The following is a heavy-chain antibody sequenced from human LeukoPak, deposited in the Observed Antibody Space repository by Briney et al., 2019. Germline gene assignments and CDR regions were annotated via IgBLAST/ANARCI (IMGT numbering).Heavy chain of an antibody. D-gene: IGHD5-24*01. V-gene: IGHV3-9*01. CDR3: ARGRIKMATITGLPRQLNWFDP. J-gene: IGHJ5*02. CDR2: ISWNSGSI. CDR1: GFTFDDYA. Sequence: GGSLRLSCAASGFTFDDYAMHWVRQAPGKGLEWVSGISWNSGSIGYADSVKGRFTISRDNAKNSLYLQMNSLRAEDTAVYYCARGRIKMATITGLPRQLNWFDPWGQGTLVTVSS.